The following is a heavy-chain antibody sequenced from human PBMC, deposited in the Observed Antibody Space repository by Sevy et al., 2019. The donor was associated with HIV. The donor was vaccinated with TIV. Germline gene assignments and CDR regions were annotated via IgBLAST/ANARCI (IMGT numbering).Heavy chain of an antibody. D-gene: IGHD2-2*01. V-gene: IGHV3-23*01. J-gene: IGHJ4*02. CDR1: GNYA. CDR2: FSFGCGKI. CDR3: AREGCSKPHDY. Sequence: GGSLRLSCAASGNYAMSWVHQAPGKGLEWVSTFSFGCGKINYADSVKGRFTISRDNSKNTLYLQMNSLRAEDTALYYCAREGCSKPHDYWGQGTLVTVSS.